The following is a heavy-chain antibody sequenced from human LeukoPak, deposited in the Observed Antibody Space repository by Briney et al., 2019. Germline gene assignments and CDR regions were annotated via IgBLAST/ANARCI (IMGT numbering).Heavy chain of an antibody. CDR2: IYTSGST. CDR3: ARQFTDSGILRWGSYFPFDY. V-gene: IGHV4-61*02. CDR1: GGSISSGSYY. D-gene: IGHD1-26*01. Sequence: PSQTLSLTCTVSGGSISSGSYYWSWIRQPAGKGLEWIGRIYTSGSTNYNPSLKSRVTISVDTSKNQFSLKLSSVTAADTAVYYCARQFTDSGILRWGSYFPFDYWGQGTLVTVSS. J-gene: IGHJ4*02.